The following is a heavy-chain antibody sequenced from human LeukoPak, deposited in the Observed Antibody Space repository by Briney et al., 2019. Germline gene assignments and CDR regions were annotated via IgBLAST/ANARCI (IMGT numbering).Heavy chain of an antibody. CDR1: GYTFTSYD. Sequence: EASVKVSCKASGYTFTSYDINWVRQATGQGLEWMGWMNPNSGNTGYAQKFQGRVTMTRNTSISTAYMELSSLRSEDTAVYYCARGPYGSMVRGLFMWFDPWGQGTLVTVSS. J-gene: IGHJ5*02. CDR2: MNPNSGNT. V-gene: IGHV1-8*01. CDR3: ARGPYGSMVRGLFMWFDP. D-gene: IGHD3-10*01.